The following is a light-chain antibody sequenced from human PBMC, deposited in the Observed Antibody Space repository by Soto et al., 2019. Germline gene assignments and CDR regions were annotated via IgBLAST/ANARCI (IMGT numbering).Light chain of an antibody. CDR2: DAS. J-gene: IGKJ5*01. Sequence: VLTQSPGTLSLSPGERATLFCRAGQSVDSGDLAWYQQKLGQAPRLLIYDASKRATGIPARFSGSGSGTVFTLTINSLEPEDFAVYYCQQRNYWPITFGQRTRLEIK. CDR1: QSVDSGD. CDR3: QQRNYWPIT. V-gene: IGKV3-11*01.